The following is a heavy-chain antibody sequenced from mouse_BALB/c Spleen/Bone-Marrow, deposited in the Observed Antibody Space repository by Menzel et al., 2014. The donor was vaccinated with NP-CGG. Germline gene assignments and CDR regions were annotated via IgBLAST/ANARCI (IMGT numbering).Heavy chain of an antibody. Sequence: QVQLKESGAELVKPGASVKLSCKASGYTFTSYWMHWVKQRPGQGLERIGEIDPSDSYTNYNQKFKGKATLTVDKSSSTAYMQLSSLTSEDSAVYYCARDSITTVVATDYWGQGTTLTVSS. CDR3: ARDSITTVVATDY. CDR2: IDPSDSYT. V-gene: IGHV1-69*02. J-gene: IGHJ2*01. CDR1: GYTFTSYW. D-gene: IGHD1-1*01.